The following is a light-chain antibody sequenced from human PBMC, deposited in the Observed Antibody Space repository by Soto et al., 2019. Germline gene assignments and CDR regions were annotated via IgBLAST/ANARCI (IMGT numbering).Light chain of an antibody. CDR1: QSVSSSY. Sequence: EIVLTQSPGTLSLSPGERATLSCRASQSVSSSYLAWYPQNPGQAPRLLMYGATTRATGIPDRFSGSGSGSDFTLTISRLEPEDFAVYYGQQYGSSSWTFGQGTKVDI. CDR3: QQYGSSSWT. V-gene: IGKV3-20*01. CDR2: GAT. J-gene: IGKJ1*01.